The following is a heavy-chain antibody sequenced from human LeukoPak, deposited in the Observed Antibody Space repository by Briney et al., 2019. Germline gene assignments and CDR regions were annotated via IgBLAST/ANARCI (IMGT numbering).Heavy chain of an antibody. Sequence: ASVTVSCKASGYTFTSYDINWVRQATGQGLEWMGWMNPNSGNTGYAQKFQGRVTMTRNTSISTAYMELSSLRSEDTAVYYCARGRRIAVADLDYWGQGTLVTVSS. V-gene: IGHV1-8*01. CDR1: GYTFTSYD. CDR3: ARGRRIAVADLDY. CDR2: MNPNSGNT. D-gene: IGHD6-19*01. J-gene: IGHJ4*02.